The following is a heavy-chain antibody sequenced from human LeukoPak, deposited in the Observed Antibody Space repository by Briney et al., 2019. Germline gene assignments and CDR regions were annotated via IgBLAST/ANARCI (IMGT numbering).Heavy chain of an antibody. CDR3: ARVDYDFWSGPVGFDY. D-gene: IGHD3-3*01. V-gene: IGHV4-34*01. CDR2: INHSGST. J-gene: IGHJ4*02. CDR1: GGSFSGYY. Sequence: SETLSLTCAVYGGSFSGYYWSWIRQPPGKGLEWIGEINHSGSTNYNPSLKSRVTISVDTSKNQFSLKLSSVTAADTAVYYCARVDYDFWSGPVGFDYWGQGTLVTVSS.